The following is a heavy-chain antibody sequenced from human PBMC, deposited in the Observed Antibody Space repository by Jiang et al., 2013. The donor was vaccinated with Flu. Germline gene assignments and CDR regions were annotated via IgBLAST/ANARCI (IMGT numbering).Heavy chain of an antibody. Sequence: FSSYTISWVRQAPGQGLEWMGRIIPILGIANYAQKFQGRVTITADKSTSTAYMELSSLRSEDTAVYYCARERAYCGGDCYSSLWGQGTLVTVSS. CDR2: IIPILGIA. V-gene: IGHV1-69*04. CDR3: ARERAYCGGDCYSSL. CDR1: FSSYT. J-gene: IGHJ4*02. D-gene: IGHD2-21*02.